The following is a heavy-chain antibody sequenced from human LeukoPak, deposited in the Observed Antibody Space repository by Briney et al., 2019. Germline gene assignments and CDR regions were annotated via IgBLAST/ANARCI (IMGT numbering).Heavy chain of an antibody. Sequence: GGSLRLSCAASGFTFSSYGMSWVRQAPGKGLEWVSLISGSGSSTHYADSVKGRFTISRDNSKNTLHLQMNSLRAEDTAVYYCARRPGNWGQGILVTVSS. CDR2: ISGSGSST. D-gene: IGHD1-14*01. CDR1: GFTFSSYG. J-gene: IGHJ4*02. CDR3: ARRPGN. V-gene: IGHV3-23*01.